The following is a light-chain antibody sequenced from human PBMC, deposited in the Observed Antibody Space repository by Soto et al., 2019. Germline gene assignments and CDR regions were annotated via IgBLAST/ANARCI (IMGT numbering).Light chain of an antibody. J-gene: IGLJ2*01. CDR3: ISYAGSNKPA. CDR2: DVN. Sequence: QSALTQPPSASGSPGQSVAISCSGTSRDVDGYNYVSWYQQHPGKAPKLMIYDVNKRPSGVPDRFSGSKSGNTASLTVSGLQAEDEADYYCISYAGSNKPAFGGGTKLTVL. CDR1: SRDVDGYNY. V-gene: IGLV2-8*01.